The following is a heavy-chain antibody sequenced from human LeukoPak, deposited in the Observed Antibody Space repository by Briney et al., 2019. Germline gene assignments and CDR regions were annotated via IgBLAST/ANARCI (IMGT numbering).Heavy chain of an antibody. CDR3: ARTSSNCSGGSCYKLSFDY. Sequence: KFQGRVTMTRDMSTSTVYMELSSLRSEDTAVYYCARTSSNCSGGSCYKLSFDYWGQGTLVTVSS. D-gene: IGHD2-15*01. J-gene: IGHJ4*02. V-gene: IGHV1-46*01.